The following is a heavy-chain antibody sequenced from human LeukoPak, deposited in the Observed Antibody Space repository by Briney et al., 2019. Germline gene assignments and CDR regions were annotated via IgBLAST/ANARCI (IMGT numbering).Heavy chain of an antibody. Sequence: SETLSLTCTVSGGSISSGGYYWSWIRQPPGKGLEWIGYIYHSGSTYYNPSLKSRVTISVDRSKNQFSLKLSSVTAADTAVYYCAREGRIVGAPDYWGQGTLVTVSS. D-gene: IGHD1-26*01. CDR1: GGSISSGGYY. V-gene: IGHV4-30-2*01. CDR2: IYHSGST. CDR3: AREGRIVGAPDY. J-gene: IGHJ4*01.